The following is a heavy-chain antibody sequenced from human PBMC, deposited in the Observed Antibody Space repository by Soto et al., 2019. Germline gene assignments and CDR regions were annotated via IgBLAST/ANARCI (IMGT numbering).Heavy chain of an antibody. CDR2: IKHDGTET. CDR1: GLTLSRYW. V-gene: IGHV3-7*03. CDR3: ATSAHTYGGY. J-gene: IGHJ4*02. Sequence: EVQVVESGGGLVQPGGSLRLSCAVSGLTLSRYWMSWVRQAPGQGLEWVAYIKHDGTETDYVDSVKGRFTISRDNAKNSLYLQMNSLTVEDTAMYYCATSAHTYGGYWGQGTLVTVSS. D-gene: IGHD3-10*01.